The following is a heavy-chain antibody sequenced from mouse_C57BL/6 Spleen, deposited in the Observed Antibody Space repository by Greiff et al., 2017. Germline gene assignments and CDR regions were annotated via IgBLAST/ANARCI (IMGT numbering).Heavy chain of an antibody. D-gene: IGHD4-1*01. Sequence: QVQLQQSGPGLVAPSQSLSITCTVSGFSLTSYGVDWVRQSRGKGLEWLGVIWGVGSTNYNSALKSRLRISKDNSKSQVFLKMNSLQTDDTAMYYCATSGTDYAMDYWGQGTSVTVSS. CDR2: IWGVGST. V-gene: IGHV2-6*01. CDR3: ATSGTDYAMDY. J-gene: IGHJ4*01. CDR1: GFSLTSYG.